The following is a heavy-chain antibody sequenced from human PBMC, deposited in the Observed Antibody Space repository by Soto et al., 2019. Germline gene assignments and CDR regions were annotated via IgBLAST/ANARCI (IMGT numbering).Heavy chain of an antibody. CDR3: ARDGGNYGDDDH. D-gene: IGHD4-17*01. CDR1: GYTFTRYH. CDR2: ISPRGDRT. V-gene: IGHV1-46*01. J-gene: IGHJ4*02. Sequence: QVQLVQSGAEVKKPGASVKVSCKASGYTFTRYHIDWVRQAPGQGLEWMGKISPRGDRTWYAQKYRCRVNMTRDTSTSTDYMELSSLRSEDTAVYYCARDGGNYGDDDHWGQGTLVTVSS.